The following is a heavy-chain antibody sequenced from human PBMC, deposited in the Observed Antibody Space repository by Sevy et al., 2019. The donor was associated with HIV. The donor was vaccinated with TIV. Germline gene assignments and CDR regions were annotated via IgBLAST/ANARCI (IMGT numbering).Heavy chain of an antibody. V-gene: IGHV3-21*01. J-gene: IGHJ3*02. CDR1: GFTFSSYS. D-gene: IGHD3-9*01. CDR3: AREGLYDILTGYYLNTGDAFDI. CDR2: ISSSSSYI. Sequence: LGGSLRLSCAASGFTFSSYSMNWVRQAPGKGLEWVSSISSSSSYIYYADSVKGRFTISRDNAKNSLYLQMNSLRAEDTAVYYCAREGLYDILTGYYLNTGDAFDIWGQGTMVTVSS.